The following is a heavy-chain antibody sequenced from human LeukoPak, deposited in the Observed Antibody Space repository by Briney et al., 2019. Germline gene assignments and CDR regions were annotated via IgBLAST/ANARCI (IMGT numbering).Heavy chain of an antibody. V-gene: IGHV3-49*03. CDR3: SRALRAVAGARGYYYMDV. Sequence: GGSLRLSCTTSGFTFGDYAMSWFRQAPGKGLEWVGFIRSKAYGGTTESAASVKGRFTVSRDDSKRIAYLQMNRLKTEDTAVYYCSRALRAVAGARGYYYMDVWGQGTTVTVSS. J-gene: IGHJ6*03. CDR1: GFTFGDYA. CDR2: IRSKAYGGTT. D-gene: IGHD6-19*01.